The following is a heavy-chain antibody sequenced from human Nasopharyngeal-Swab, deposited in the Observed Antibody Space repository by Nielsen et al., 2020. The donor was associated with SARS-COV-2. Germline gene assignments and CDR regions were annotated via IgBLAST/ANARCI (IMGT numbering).Heavy chain of an antibody. D-gene: IGHD1-26*01. Sequence: GGSLRLSCVASGFTFSNNWMHWVRQAPGKGLEWVSAISGSGGSTYYADSVKGRFTISRDNSKNTLYLQMNSLRADDTAVYYCAKDRGGSYFYPDFDYWGQGTLVTVSS. V-gene: IGHV3-23*01. CDR1: GFTFSNNW. CDR2: ISGSGGST. CDR3: AKDRGGSYFYPDFDY. J-gene: IGHJ4*02.